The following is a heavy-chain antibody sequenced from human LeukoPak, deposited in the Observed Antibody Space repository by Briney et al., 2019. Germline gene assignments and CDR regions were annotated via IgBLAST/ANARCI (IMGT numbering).Heavy chain of an antibody. CDR3: AGYGDYPY. V-gene: IGHV3-48*01. CDR1: GFTFSTYD. Sequence: GGSLRLSCAASGFTFSTYDMQWVRQAPGEGLEWVSYFGNSGTIYYADSVKGRFTISRDNAKNSLYLQMNSLRVEDTAVYYCAGYGDYPYWGRGTLVSVSS. J-gene: IGHJ4*02. CDR2: FGNSGTI. D-gene: IGHD4-17*01.